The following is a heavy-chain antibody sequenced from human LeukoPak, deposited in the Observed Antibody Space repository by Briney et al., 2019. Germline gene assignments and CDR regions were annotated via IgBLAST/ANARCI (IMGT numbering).Heavy chain of an antibody. D-gene: IGHD4-23*01. CDR3: ARGPTSGGNSTY. Sequence: ASVKVSCKASGYTFTGYYMHWVRQAPGQGLEWMGWINPNSGVTNYEQKYQGRVTMTRDTSISTACMALSRLRSDDTAVYYCARGPTSGGNSTYWGQGTLVTVSS. J-gene: IGHJ4*02. CDR1: GYTFTGYY. CDR2: INPNSGVT. V-gene: IGHV1-2*02.